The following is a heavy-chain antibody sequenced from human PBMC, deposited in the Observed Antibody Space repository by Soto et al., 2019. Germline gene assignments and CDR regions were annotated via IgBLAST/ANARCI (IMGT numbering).Heavy chain of an antibody. CDR2: ISYDGSNK. CDR1: GFTFGSYG. D-gene: IGHD5-12*01. CDR3: AKDMGYMYGPAFEN. J-gene: IGHJ4*02. V-gene: IGHV3-30*18. Sequence: QPGGSLRLSCAASGFTFGSYGMHWVRQAPGKGLEWVALISYDGSNKYYADFVKGRFTISRDNSKNTLYLQMNSLRAEDTAVYYCAKDMGYMYGPAFENWGQGTLVTVSS.